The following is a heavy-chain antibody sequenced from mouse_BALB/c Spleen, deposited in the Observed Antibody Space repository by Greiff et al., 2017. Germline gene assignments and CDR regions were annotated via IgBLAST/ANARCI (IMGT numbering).Heavy chain of an antibody. V-gene: IGHV5-17*02. D-gene: IGHD2-14*01. Sequence: EVHLVESGGGLVQPGGSRKLSCAASGFTFSSFGMHWVRQAPEKGLEWVAYISSGSSTIYYADTVKGRFTISRDNPKNTLFLQMTSLRSEDTAMYYCARGYRSYAMDYWGQGTSVTVSS. CDR2: ISSGSSTI. CDR1: GFTFSSFG. CDR3: ARGYRSYAMDY. J-gene: IGHJ4*01.